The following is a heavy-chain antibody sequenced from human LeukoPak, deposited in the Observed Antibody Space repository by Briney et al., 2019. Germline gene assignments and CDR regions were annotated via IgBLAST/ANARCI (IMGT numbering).Heavy chain of an antibody. Sequence: KPSETLSLTCAVYGGSFSGYYWSWIRQPPGKGLEWIGEINHSGSTNYNPSLKSRVTISVDTSKNQFSLKLSSVTAADTAVYHCARATSTNCSSTSCYSSSFDYWGQGTLVTVSS. V-gene: IGHV4-34*01. D-gene: IGHD2-2*01. J-gene: IGHJ4*02. CDR2: INHSGST. CDR1: GGSFSGYY. CDR3: ARATSTNCSSTSCYSSSFDY.